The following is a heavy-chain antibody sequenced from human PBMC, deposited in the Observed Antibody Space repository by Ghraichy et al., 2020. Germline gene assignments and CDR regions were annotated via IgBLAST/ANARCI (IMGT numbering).Heavy chain of an antibody. Sequence: GGSLRLSCAASGFTFSSYSMNWVRQAPGKGLEWVSSISSSSSYIYYADSVKGRFTISRDNAKNSLYLQMNSLRAEDTAVYYCARDAGRIYCSGGSCYSYDAFDIWGQGTMVTVSS. CDR1: GFTFSSYS. CDR2: ISSSSSYI. D-gene: IGHD2-15*01. V-gene: IGHV3-21*01. CDR3: ARDAGRIYCSGGSCYSYDAFDI. J-gene: IGHJ3*02.